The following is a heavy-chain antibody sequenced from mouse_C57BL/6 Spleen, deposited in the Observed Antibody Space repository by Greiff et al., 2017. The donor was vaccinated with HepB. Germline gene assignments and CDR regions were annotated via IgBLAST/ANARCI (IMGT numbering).Heavy chain of an antibody. CDR3: ARSTTVAYYLDY. Sequence: EVQLQQPGPELVKPGASVKISCKASGYSFTDYNMNWVKQSNGKSLEWIGEINPNYGTTSYNQKFKGKATLTVDKSSSTAYMQLNSLTSEDSAVYYCARSTTVAYYLDYWGQGTTLTVSS. CDR2: INPNYGTT. V-gene: IGHV1-39*01. D-gene: IGHD1-1*01. J-gene: IGHJ2*01. CDR1: GYSFTDYN.